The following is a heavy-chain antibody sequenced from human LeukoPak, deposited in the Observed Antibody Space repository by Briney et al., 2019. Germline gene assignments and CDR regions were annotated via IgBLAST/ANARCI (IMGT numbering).Heavy chain of an antibody. CDR1: GFTFSSYS. CDR3: ARESPPYMVRGVSSLFR. CDR2: ISSSSSTI. D-gene: IGHD3-10*01. J-gene: IGHJ4*02. Sequence: PGGSLRLSCAASGFTFSSYSMNWVRQAPGKGLEWVSYISSSSSTIYYADSVKGRFTISRDNSKNTLYLQMNSLRAEDTAVYYCARESPPYMVRGVSSLFRWGQGTLVTVSS. V-gene: IGHV3-48*01.